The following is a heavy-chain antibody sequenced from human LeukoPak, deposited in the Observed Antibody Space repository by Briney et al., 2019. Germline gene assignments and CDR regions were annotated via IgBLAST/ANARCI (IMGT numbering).Heavy chain of an antibody. CDR3: ARSAYTSFNWFDP. CDR2: ISYDGSNK. CDR1: GFTFSSYA. D-gene: IGHD2-2*01. J-gene: IGHJ5*02. Sequence: GGSLRLSCAASGFTFSSYAMHWVRQAPGKGLEWEAVISYDGSNKYYADSVKGRFTISRDNSKNTLYLQMNSLRAEDTAVYYCARSAYTSFNWFDPWGQGTLVTVSS. V-gene: IGHV3-30-3*01.